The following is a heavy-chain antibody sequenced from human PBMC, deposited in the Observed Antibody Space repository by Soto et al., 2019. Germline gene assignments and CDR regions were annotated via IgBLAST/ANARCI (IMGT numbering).Heavy chain of an antibody. CDR1: GGTFTTYS. Sequence: QVQLVQSGAEVKKPGSSVQVSCKASGGTFTTYSFIWVRQAPGQGLECLGSVIPSIESPNYAQKFQDRVTISADESTRTAFLELSSLRSDDTAVYFCARGSEEWSNLGFFDSWGQGTLVTVSS. CDR2: VIPSIESP. CDR3: ARGSEEWSNLGFFDS. J-gene: IGHJ4*02. D-gene: IGHD3-3*01. V-gene: IGHV1-69*18.